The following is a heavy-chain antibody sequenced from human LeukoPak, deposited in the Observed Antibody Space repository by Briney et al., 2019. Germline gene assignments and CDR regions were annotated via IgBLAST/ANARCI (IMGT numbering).Heavy chain of an antibody. Sequence: PGGSLRLSCAASGFTFSSYAMSWVRRAPGKGLEWVSAISGSGGSTYYADSVKGRFTISRDNSKNTLYLQMNSLRAEDTAVYYCAKDEGSSGFNWFDPWGQGTLVTVSS. V-gene: IGHV3-23*01. CDR3: AKDEGSSGFNWFDP. CDR1: GFTFSSYA. D-gene: IGHD6-19*01. J-gene: IGHJ5*02. CDR2: ISGSGGST.